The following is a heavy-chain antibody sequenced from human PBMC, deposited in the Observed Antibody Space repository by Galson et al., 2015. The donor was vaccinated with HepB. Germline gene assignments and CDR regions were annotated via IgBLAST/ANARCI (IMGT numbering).Heavy chain of an antibody. Sequence: SLRLSCAASGFTFSRNRMHWVRQAPGKGLVWVSRIVSDGTGTTYADFVKGRFTVSRDNAKNTLYLQMNSLRTEDTAVYYCARGRYYGLDVWGQGTTVTVSS. CDR1: GFTFSRNR. CDR2: IVSDGTGT. J-gene: IGHJ6*02. V-gene: IGHV3-74*01. CDR3: ARGRYYGLDV.